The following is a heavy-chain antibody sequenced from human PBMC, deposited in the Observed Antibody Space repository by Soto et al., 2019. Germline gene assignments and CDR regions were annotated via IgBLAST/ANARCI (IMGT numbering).Heavy chain of an antibody. V-gene: IGHV3-15*01. J-gene: IGHJ4*02. CDR3: AKDLGTAMVDY. Sequence: GGSLRLSCAASGFTFSHAWMSWVRQAPGKGLEWVGRIKSRADGETKDYGAPVRGRFTISRDDSKNTLYLQMNSLKTEDTAVYYGAKDLGTAMVDYWGQGTLVTVSS. CDR2: IKSRADGETK. CDR1: GFTFSHAW. D-gene: IGHD5-18*01.